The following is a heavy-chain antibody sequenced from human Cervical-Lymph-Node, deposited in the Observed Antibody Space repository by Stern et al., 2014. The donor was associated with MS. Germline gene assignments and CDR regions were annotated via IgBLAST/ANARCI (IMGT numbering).Heavy chain of an antibody. CDR1: GFTFSSYG. CDR2: ISYDGNHK. V-gene: IGHV3-30*03. D-gene: IGHD2-8*01. CDR3: ARDYEDTSMLFDH. Sequence: VQLEESGGAVVQPGRSLRLSCAASGFTFSSYGMHWVRQAPGKGLEWVTVISYDGNHKYYAASVKGRFTISRDNSKNTLHLQMNSVTPDDTAIYYCARDYEDTSMLFDHWSQGTLVTVSS. J-gene: IGHJ4*02.